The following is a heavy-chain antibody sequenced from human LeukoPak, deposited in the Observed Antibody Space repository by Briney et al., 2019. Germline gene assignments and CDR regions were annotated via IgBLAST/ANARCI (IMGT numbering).Heavy chain of an antibody. V-gene: IGHV4-34*01. J-gene: IGHJ4*02. D-gene: IGHD4-23*01. CDR1: GGSFSGYY. Sequence: SETLSLTCAVYGGSFSGYYWSWIRQPPGKGLEWIGEINHSGSTNYNPSLKSRVTISVDTSKNQFSLKLSSVTAADTAVYYCARGRPLTTVVTRGFDYWGQGTLVTVSS. CDR3: ARGRPLTTVVTRGFDY. CDR2: INHSGST.